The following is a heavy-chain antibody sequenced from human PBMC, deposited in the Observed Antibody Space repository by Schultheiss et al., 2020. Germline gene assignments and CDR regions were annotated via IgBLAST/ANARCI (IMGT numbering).Heavy chain of an antibody. CDR2: ISGSGGST. J-gene: IGHJ6*04. V-gene: IGHV3-23*01. D-gene: IGHD5-18*01. CDR1: GFTFSSYA. Sequence: GSLRLSCAASGFTFSSYAMSWVRQAPGKGLEWVSAISGSGGSTYYADSVKGRFTISRDNSKNTLYLQMNSLRAEDTAVYYCANPLHTAMVLGLDAYYYGMDFWCKGTTGTVSS. CDR3: ANPLHTAMVLGLDAYYYGMDF.